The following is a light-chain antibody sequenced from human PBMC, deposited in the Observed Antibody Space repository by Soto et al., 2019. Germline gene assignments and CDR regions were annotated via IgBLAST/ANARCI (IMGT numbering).Light chain of an antibody. CDR1: QSVSSSR. CDR3: QQYGSSPIT. J-gene: IGKJ5*01. CDR2: DAS. V-gene: IGKV3-20*01. Sequence: EIVLTQSPGTLSLSPGERATLSCRASQSVSSSRLGWYQQKPGQAPRLLIYDASGRVTDSPDRFSGSGSGTDFTLTISRLETEDFAVYYCQQYGSSPITFGQGTRLEI.